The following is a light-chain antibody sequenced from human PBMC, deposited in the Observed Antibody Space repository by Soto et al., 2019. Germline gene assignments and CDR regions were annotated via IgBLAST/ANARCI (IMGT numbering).Light chain of an antibody. J-gene: IGKJ4*01. CDR1: QSVGSF. CDR3: QQRSNWPLLT. CDR2: DAS. Sequence: EIVLTQSPATLSLSPGERATLSCRASQSVGSFFAWYQQKPGQAPRLLIYDASNRATGIPARFSGSGSGTDLTLTISSLEPEDFAVYYCQQRSNWPLLTFGGGTKVEIK. V-gene: IGKV3-11*01.